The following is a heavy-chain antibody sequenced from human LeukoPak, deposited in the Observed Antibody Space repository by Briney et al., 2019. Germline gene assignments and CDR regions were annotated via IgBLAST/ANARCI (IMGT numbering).Heavy chain of an antibody. CDR2: IYYSGST. Sequence: PSETLSLTCTVSGGSISSYYWSWIRQPPGKGLEWIGYIYYSGSTNYNPSLKSRVTMSVDTSKNQFSLKLSSVTAADTAVYYCVEMATRWYFDHWGQGTLATVSS. CDR3: VEMATRWYFDH. CDR1: GGSISSYY. D-gene: IGHD5-24*01. V-gene: IGHV4-59*08. J-gene: IGHJ4*02.